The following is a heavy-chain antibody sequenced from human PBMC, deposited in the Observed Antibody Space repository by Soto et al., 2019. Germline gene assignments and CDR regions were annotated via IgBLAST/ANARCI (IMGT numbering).Heavy chain of an antibody. V-gene: IGHV4-30-2*01. CDR3: ARAWDHQFDYGDHSGFDY. CDR1: GGSISSGGYS. CDR2: IYHSGST. D-gene: IGHD4-17*01. Sequence: PSETLSLTCAVSGGSISSGGYSWSWIRQPPGKGLEWIGYIYHSGSTYYNPSLKSRVTISVDRSKNQFSLKLSPVTAADTAVYYCARAWDHQFDYGDHSGFDYWGQGTLVSVSS. J-gene: IGHJ4*02.